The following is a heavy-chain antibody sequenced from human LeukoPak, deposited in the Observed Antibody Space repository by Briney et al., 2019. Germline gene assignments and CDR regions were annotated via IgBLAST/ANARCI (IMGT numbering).Heavy chain of an antibody. J-gene: IGHJ4*02. V-gene: IGHV3-23*01. CDR3: TENT. Sequence: PGRSLRLSCAASGFIFNNSGMGWVRQAPGRGLEWVSAISASGLTAYYGDSVKGRFTISRDNAKNTLYLHMSSLRGEDTAIYYCTENTWGRGTRVTVSS. CDR2: ISASGLTA. CDR1: GFIFNNSG.